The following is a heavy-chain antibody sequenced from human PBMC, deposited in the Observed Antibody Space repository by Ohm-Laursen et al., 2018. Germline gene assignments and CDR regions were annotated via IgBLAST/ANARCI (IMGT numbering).Heavy chain of an antibody. CDR2: ISGSGRRT. J-gene: IGHJ3*02. Sequence: LSCAASGFTFSSYAMNWVRQAPGKGLEWVSGISGSGRRTYYADSVKGRFTISRDNSKNTVHLQMNSLRAEDTAVYYCAKVYYCSGGSCYSWELTNGFDIWGQGTMATVSS. D-gene: IGHD2-15*01. CDR3: AKVYYCSGGSCYSWELTNGFDI. V-gene: IGHV3-23*01. CDR1: GFTFSSYA.